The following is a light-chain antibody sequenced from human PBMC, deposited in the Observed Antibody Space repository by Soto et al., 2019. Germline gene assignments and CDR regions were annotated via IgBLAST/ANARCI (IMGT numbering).Light chain of an antibody. CDR1: QGISSY. CDR3: QRYNNWPLT. J-gene: IGKJ4*01. V-gene: IGKV3-15*01. Sequence: TQSPSFLSASVGDRVTITCRASQGISSYLAWYQHKPGQTPRLLIYDTSTRATGVPARFSGSRSGTEFTLTINSLQSEDFAVYYCQRYNNWPLTFGGGTKVESK. CDR2: DTS.